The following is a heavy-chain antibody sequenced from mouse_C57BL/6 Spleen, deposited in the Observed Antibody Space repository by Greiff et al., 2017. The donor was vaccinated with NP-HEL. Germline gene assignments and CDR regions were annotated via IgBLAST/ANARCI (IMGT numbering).Heavy chain of an antibody. D-gene: IGHD1-1*01. J-gene: IGHJ3*01. Sequence: VQLQQSGAELVKPGASVKISCKASGYAFSSYWMNWVKQRPGKGLEWIGQIYPGDGDTNYNGKFKGKATLTADKSSSTAYMQLSSLTSEDSAVYFCARFGSSYTWFAYWGKGTLVTVSA. CDR3: ARFGSSYTWFAY. CDR2: IYPGDGDT. CDR1: GYAFSSYW. V-gene: IGHV1-80*01.